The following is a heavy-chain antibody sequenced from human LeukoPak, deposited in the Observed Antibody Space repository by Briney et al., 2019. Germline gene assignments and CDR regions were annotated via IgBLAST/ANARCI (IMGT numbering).Heavy chain of an antibody. CDR3: ARSLTRIAAAGTKRNNWFDP. V-gene: IGHV1-2*02. D-gene: IGHD6-13*01. CDR2: INPNSGGT. Sequence: GASVKVSCKASGYTYAGYYMHWVRQAPGQGLEWMGWINPNSGGTNYAQKFQGRVTMTRDTSISTAYMELSRLRSDDTAVYYCARSLTRIAAAGTKRNNWFDPWGQGTLVTVSS. J-gene: IGHJ5*02. CDR1: GYTYAGYY.